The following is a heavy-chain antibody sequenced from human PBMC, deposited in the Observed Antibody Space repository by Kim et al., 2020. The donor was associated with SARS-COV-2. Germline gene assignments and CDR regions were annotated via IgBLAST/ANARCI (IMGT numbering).Heavy chain of an antibody. CDR2: INGSDGTI. CDR1: GFTFSTYA. D-gene: IGHD6-13*01. Sequence: GGSLRLSCAASGFTFSTYAMNWVRQAPGKGLEWVAYINGSDGTIYYAGSVKGRFTISRDNAKNSLYLQMNSLRAEDTAVYYCAREGNIGGAGTDLSYWGQGTLVTVSS. J-gene: IGHJ4*02. V-gene: IGHV3-48*03. CDR3: AREGNIGGAGTDLSY.